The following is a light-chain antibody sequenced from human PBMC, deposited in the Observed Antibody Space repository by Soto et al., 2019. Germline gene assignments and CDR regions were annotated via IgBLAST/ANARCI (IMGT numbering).Light chain of an antibody. Sequence: DIQMTQSPSSLSASVGDRVTITCRASQSISTNLNWYQVKPGKAPKLLIYAASSLESGVPSRFSGSGSGTDFTLTIRSLQPEDFATYYCQQSYTTPLFTFGPGTKVDIK. V-gene: IGKV1-39*01. CDR3: QQSYTTPLFT. CDR1: QSISTN. J-gene: IGKJ3*01. CDR2: AAS.